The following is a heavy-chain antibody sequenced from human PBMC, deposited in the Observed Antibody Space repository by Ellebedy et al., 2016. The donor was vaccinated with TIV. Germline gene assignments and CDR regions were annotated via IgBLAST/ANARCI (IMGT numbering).Heavy chain of an antibody. D-gene: IGHD5-18*01. CDR2: IWYDGSNK. CDR1: GFTFSSYG. V-gene: IGHV3-33*01. Sequence: GESLKISXAASGFTFSSYGMHWVRQAPGKGLEWVAVIWYDGSNKYYADSVKGRFTISRDNSKNTLYLQMNSLRAEDTAVYYCARAGGVDTAMVRYWYFDLWGRGTLVTVSS. J-gene: IGHJ2*01. CDR3: ARAGGVDTAMVRYWYFDL.